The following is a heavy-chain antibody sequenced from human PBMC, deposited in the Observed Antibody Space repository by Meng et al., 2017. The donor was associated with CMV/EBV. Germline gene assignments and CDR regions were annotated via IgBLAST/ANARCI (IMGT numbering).Heavy chain of an antibody. Sequence: SETLSLTCTVSRGSIRSYYWSWIRQPPGKGLEWIGYIYYTGNTNYNSSLKSRVTISLNTSKNQFSLRMSSVTAAETAVYYSARAGEDYYYDNSVYPGYIDYWGQGTMVTVSS. CDR1: RGSIRSYY. CDR2: IYYTGNT. V-gene: IGHV4-59*01. J-gene: IGHJ4*02. D-gene: IGHD3-22*01. CDR3: ARAGEDYYYDNSVYPGYIDY.